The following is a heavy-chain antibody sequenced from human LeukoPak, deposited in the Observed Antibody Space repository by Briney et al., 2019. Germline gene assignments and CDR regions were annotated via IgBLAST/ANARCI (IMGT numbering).Heavy chain of an antibody. V-gene: IGHV3-23*01. D-gene: IGHD1-1*01. J-gene: IGHJ5*02. CDR3: ARDLSGTTRRPFDP. CDR2: ISGSGGST. Sequence: GGSLRLSCAASGFTFSSYAMSWVRQAPGKGLEWVSAISGSGGSTYYADSVKGRFTISRDNAKNTLYLQMNSLRAEDTAVYYCARDLSGTTRRPFDPWGQGTLVTVSS. CDR1: GFTFSSYA.